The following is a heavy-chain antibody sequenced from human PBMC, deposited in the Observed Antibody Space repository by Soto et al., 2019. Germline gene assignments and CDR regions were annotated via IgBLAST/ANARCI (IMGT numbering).Heavy chain of an antibody. D-gene: IGHD3-3*02. CDR2: IYYSGST. CDR1: GGSISSGGYY. CDR3: ARGPFLEWLFDY. V-gene: IGHV4-31*03. Sequence: SETLSLTCTVSGGSISSGGYYWSWIRQHPGKGLEWIGYIYYSGSTYYNPSLKSRVTISVDTSKNQFSLKLSSVTAADTAVYYCARGPFLEWLFDYWGQGTLVTSPQ. J-gene: IGHJ4*02.